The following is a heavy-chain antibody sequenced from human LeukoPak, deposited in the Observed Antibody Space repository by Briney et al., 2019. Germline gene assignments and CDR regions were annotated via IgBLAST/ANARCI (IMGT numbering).Heavy chain of an antibody. CDR1: GFTFSSYS. D-gene: IGHD1-7*01. V-gene: IGHV3-21*01. CDR2: ISSGSSFI. J-gene: IGHJ4*02. CDR3: TRSNSNYFDY. Sequence: GSLRLSCVASGFTFSSYSMNWVRQAPGKGLEWVSSISSGSSFISCADSVKGRFTISRDNSKNSLYLQMNSLRAEDTAVYYCTRSNSNYFDYWGLGTLVTVSS.